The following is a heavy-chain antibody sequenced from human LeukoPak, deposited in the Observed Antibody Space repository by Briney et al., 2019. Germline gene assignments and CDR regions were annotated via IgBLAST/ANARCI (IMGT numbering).Heavy chain of an antibody. V-gene: IGHV3-21*01. Sequence: GGSLRLSCAASGFIFSSYSMNWVRQAPGKGLEWVSSISSSSSYIYYADSVKGRFTISRDNAKNSLYLQMNSLRAEDTAVYYCARVGEMATTRGWFDPWGQGTLVTVSS. CDR1: GFIFSSYS. J-gene: IGHJ5*02. CDR2: ISSSSSYI. CDR3: ARVGEMATTRGWFDP. D-gene: IGHD5-24*01.